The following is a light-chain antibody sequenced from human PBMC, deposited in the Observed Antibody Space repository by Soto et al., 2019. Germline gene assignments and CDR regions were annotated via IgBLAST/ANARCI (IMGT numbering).Light chain of an antibody. CDR1: QSVSSY. Sequence: DIQMTQSPSSLSASVGDRVTITCRASQSVSSYLNWYQQKPGKAPKLLIYAASSLQSGVPPRFSGSVSGTDSTLTTSSLQPEDFAPYYCQQSNSLPWTFGQGTKVEIK. CDR2: AAS. CDR3: QQSNSLPWT. V-gene: IGKV1-39*01. J-gene: IGKJ1*01.